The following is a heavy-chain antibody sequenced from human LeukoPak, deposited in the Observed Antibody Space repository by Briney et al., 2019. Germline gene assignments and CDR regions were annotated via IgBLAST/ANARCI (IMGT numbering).Heavy chain of an antibody. CDR3: ARVRTYGDYPLDAFDI. CDR2: IGAYNGNT. CDR1: GYTFTSYG. J-gene: IGHJ3*02. V-gene: IGHV1-18*01. D-gene: IGHD4-17*01. Sequence: GASVKVSCKASGYTFTSYGISWVRQAPGQGLEWMGWIGAYNGNTNYAQKLQGRVTMTTDTSTSTAYMELRSLRSDDTAVYYCARVRTYGDYPLDAFDIWGQGTMVTVSS.